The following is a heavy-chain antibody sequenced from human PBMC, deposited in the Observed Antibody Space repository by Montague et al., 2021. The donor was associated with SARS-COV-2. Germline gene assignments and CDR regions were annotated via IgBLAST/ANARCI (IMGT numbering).Heavy chain of an antibody. CDR3: ARSRENYNILTGYPYYFDY. V-gene: IGHV4-59*01. Sequence: SETLSLTCTVSGGSISRYYWNWIRQPPGKGLEWIAYIYYSGSTNXNPSLKSRVTISVDTPKNQFSLKLSSVTAADTAVYYCARSRENYNILTGYPYYFDYWGQGTLVAVSS. D-gene: IGHD3-9*01. CDR1: GGSISRYY. CDR2: IYYSGST. J-gene: IGHJ4*02.